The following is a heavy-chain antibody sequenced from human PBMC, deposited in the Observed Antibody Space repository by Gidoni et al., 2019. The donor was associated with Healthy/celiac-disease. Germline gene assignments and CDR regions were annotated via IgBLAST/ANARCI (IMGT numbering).Heavy chain of an antibody. J-gene: IGHJ6*02. D-gene: IGHD3-22*01. CDR1: GLTVRSYA. Sequence: QVQLVESGGGGVKTGRSLRLTCAACGLTVRSYAMHWVRQAPGKWLEWVAVISYDGSNNYCADSVTCRFTISRDNSKITLYLPMYRLIAEDTAVYYCASDYYPSMIVVARRPPNYYYGMDVWGQGTTVTVSS. CDR2: ISYDGSNN. CDR3: ASDYYPSMIVVARRPPNYYYGMDV. V-gene: IGHV3-30*04.